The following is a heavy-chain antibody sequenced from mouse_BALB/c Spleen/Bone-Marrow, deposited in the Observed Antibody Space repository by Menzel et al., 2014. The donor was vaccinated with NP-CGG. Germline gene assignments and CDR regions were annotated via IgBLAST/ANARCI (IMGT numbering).Heavy chain of an antibody. D-gene: IGHD2-3*01. J-gene: IGHJ3*01. Sequence: EVQLQESGPELVKPGASVKISCKASGYTFSDYNMHWVKQSHGKSLEWIGNIYPYNGGTGYNQKFKREATLTVDNSSSTAYMELRSLTSEDSAVYHCARGWLLSWFAYWGQGTLVTVSA. CDR3: ARGWLLSWFAY. CDR2: IYPYNGGT. V-gene: IGHV1S29*02. CDR1: GYTFSDYN.